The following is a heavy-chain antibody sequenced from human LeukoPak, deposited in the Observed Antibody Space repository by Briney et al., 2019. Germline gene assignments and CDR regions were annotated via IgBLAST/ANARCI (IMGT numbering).Heavy chain of an antibody. V-gene: IGHV1-2*02. CDR1: GYTFTGYY. D-gene: IGHD6-19*01. CDR2: INPNSGGT. J-gene: IGHJ4*02. CDR3: ARVEKIAVGGRDYFDY. Sequence: ASVKVSCKASGYTFTGYYIHWVRQAPGQGLEWMAWINPNSGGTNYAQKFQGRVTMTRDTSISTAYLELSRLRSDDTAVYYCARVEKIAVGGRDYFDYWGQGTLVTVSS.